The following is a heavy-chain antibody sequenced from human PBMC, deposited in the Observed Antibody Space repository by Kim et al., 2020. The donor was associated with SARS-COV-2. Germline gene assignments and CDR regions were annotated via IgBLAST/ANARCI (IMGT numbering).Heavy chain of an antibody. Sequence: GGSLRLSCAASGFTFDDYAMHWVRQAPGKGLEWVSGISWNSGSIGYADSVKGRFTISRDNAKNSLYLQMNSLRAEDTALYYCAKVGHYYDSSGYSSYFDYWGEGTLGTVSS. D-gene: IGHD3-22*01. CDR2: ISWNSGSI. CDR1: GFTFDDYA. V-gene: IGHV3-9*01. J-gene: IGHJ4*02. CDR3: AKVGHYYDSSGYSSYFDY.